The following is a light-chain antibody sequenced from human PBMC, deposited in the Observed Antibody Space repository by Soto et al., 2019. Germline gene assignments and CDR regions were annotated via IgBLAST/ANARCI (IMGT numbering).Light chain of an antibody. CDR1: SGHSSYA. Sequence: QLGLTQSPSASASLGASVKLTCTLSSGHSSYAIAWHQQQPEKGPRHLMKLNSDGSHSKGDGIPDRFSGSSSGAERYLTISSLQSEDEADYYCQTWGTGIRVFGGGTKLTVL. CDR3: QTWGTGIRV. V-gene: IGLV4-69*01. CDR2: LNSDGSH. J-gene: IGLJ3*02.